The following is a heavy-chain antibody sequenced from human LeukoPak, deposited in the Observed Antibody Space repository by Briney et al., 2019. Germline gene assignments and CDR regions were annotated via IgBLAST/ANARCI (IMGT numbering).Heavy chain of an antibody. CDR2: ISSSSSYI. Sequence: GGSLRLSCAASGFTFSSYSMNWVRQAPGEGLEWVSSISSSSSYIYYADSVKGRFTISRDNAKNSLYLQMNSLRAEDTAVYYCARDRSGYSPFDYWGQGTLVTVSS. V-gene: IGHV3-21*01. J-gene: IGHJ4*02. CDR3: ARDRSGYSPFDY. CDR1: GFTFSSYS. D-gene: IGHD3-3*01.